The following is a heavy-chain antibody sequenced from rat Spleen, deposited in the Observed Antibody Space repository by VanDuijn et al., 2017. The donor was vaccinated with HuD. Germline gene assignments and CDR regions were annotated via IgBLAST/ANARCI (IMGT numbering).Heavy chain of an antibody. CDR2: VSPSGGST. J-gene: IGHJ3*01. V-gene: IGHV5-19*01. Sequence: EVQLVESGGGLVQPGRSLKLSCTASGFTFTNQDMHWIRQAPTKSLEWVASVSPSGGSTYYRDSVKGRFTISRDNAKSTLYLQMDSLRSEDTATYYCVRPRYNYDWFVYWGQGTLVTVSS. CDR1: GFTFTNQD. CDR3: VRPRYNYDWFVY. D-gene: IGHD1-5*01.